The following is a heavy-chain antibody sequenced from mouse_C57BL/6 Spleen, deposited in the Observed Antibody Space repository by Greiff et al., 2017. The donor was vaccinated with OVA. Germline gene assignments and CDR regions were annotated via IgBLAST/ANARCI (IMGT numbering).Heavy chain of an antibody. Sequence: VQLVESGPGLVAPSQSLSITCTVSGFSLTSYAISWVRQPPGKGLEWLGVIWTGGGTNYNSALKSRLSISKDNSKSQVFLKMNSLQTDDTARYYCARTPITTVVATREVYFDYWGQGTTLTVSS. CDR2: IWTGGGT. V-gene: IGHV2-9-1*01. CDR1: GFSLTSYA. J-gene: IGHJ2*01. D-gene: IGHD1-1*01. CDR3: ARTPITTVVATREVYFDY.